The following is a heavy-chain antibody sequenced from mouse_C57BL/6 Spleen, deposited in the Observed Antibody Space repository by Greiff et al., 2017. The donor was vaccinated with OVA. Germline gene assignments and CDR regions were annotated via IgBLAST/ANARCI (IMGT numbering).Heavy chain of an antibody. J-gene: IGHJ3*01. Sequence: QVQLQQSGPGLVQPSQSLSITCTVSGFSLTSYGVHWVRQPPGKGLEWLGVIWSGGSTDYNAAFISRLSISKDNSKSQVFFKMNSLQADDTAIYYCAKKNYDYDGGFAYWGQGTLVTVSA. V-gene: IGHV2-4*01. CDR2: IWSGGST. CDR3: AKKNYDYDGGFAY. CDR1: GFSLTSYG. D-gene: IGHD2-4*01.